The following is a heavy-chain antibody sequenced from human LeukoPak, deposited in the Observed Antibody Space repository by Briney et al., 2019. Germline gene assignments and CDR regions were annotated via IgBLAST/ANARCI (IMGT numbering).Heavy chain of an antibody. D-gene: IGHD3-22*01. CDR2: INPNRGAT. CDR3: ATMTTTLSPLDY. J-gene: IGHJ4*02. CDR1: GYTLTGIY. V-gene: IGHV1-2*02. Sequence: ASVTVSCKASGYTLTGIYMHWVAQAPGQGLEGMGWINPNRGATNYAQKFQGRFAMTRDTSISTAYLELNWLTSDDTAVYYCATMTTTLSPLDYWGQGTLVTVSS.